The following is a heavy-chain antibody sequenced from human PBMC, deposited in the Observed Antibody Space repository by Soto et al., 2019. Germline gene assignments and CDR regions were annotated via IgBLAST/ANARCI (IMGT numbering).Heavy chain of an antibody. Sequence: DVQLVESGGGLVKHGGALRLSCAASGFTCSSYSMNWVRHAPGKGLEWVSSISSSSNYIYYADAVKGRFTISRDNAKNSLYLEMISLRAEHTAVYYCARDISEGFYWGQGTLVTVSS. V-gene: IGHV3-21*01. CDR2: ISSSSNYI. D-gene: IGHD3-3*02. CDR1: GFTCSSYS. CDR3: ARDISEGFY. J-gene: IGHJ4*02.